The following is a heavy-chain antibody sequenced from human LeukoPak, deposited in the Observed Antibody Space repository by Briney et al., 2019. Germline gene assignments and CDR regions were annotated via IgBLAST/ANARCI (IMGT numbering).Heavy chain of an antibody. J-gene: IGHJ4*02. CDR3: AKDQLGFGELFPKVFDY. CDR1: GFTFSSCA. Sequence: CSLTLSCAASGFTFSSCAMRWVRQAPGKGLEWVSAISGSDGSTYYADSVKGRFTISRDNSKNTLYLQMNNLRAEDTAVSYCAKDQLGFGELFPKVFDYWGQGTLVTVSS. CDR2: ISGSDGST. D-gene: IGHD3-10*01. V-gene: IGHV3-23*01.